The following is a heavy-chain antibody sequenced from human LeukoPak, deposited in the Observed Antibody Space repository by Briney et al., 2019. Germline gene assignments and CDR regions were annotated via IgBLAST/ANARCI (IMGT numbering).Heavy chain of an antibody. CDR1: GFTFDDYA. D-gene: IGHD3-22*01. CDR3: AKASSYVLYDSSGSAVLLDY. Sequence: GGSLRLSCVASGFTFDDYAMHWVRQVPGKGLEWVSGISWKSGSIEYADSVKGRFTISRDNAKNSLYLQMSSLRAEDTALYYCAKASSYVLYDSSGSAVLLDYWGQGTLVTVSS. V-gene: IGHV3-9*01. CDR2: ISWKSGSI. J-gene: IGHJ4*02.